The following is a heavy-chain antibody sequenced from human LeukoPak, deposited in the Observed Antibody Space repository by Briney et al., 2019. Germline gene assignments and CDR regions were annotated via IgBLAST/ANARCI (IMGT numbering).Heavy chain of an antibody. J-gene: IGHJ5*02. V-gene: IGHV3-30*04. D-gene: IGHD3-22*01. Sequence: GGSLRLSCAASGFAFSNFAMNWVRQAPGKGLEWVADISYDGGKNFYADSVKGRFTISRGNSQNTLYLQMNSLRVEDTAVYYCARGYDTTGPWGQGTLVTVSS. CDR1: GFAFSNFA. CDR2: ISYDGGKN. CDR3: ARGYDTTGP.